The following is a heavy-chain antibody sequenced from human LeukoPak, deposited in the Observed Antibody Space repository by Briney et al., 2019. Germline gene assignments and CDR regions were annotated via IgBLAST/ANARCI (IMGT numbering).Heavy chain of an antibody. D-gene: IGHD2-2*01. J-gene: IGHJ6*02. V-gene: IGHV1-24*01. CDR1: GYTLTELS. Sequence: ASVKVSCKVSGYTLTELSMHWVRHAPGKGLEWMGGFDPEDGETIYAQKFQGRVTMTEDTSTDTAYMELSSLRSEDTAVYYCATVSSWAIYYYYYYGMDVWGQGTTVTVSS. CDR3: ATVSSWAIYYYYYYGMDV. CDR2: FDPEDGET.